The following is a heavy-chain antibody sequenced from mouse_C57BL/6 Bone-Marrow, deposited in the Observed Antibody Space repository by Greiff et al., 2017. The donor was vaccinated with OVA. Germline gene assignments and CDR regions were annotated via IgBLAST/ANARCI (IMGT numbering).Heavy chain of an antibody. V-gene: IGHV1-18*01. Sequence: EVQLQQSGPELVKPGASVKIPCKASGYTFTDYNMDWVKQSHGKSLEWIGDINPNNGGTIYNQKFKGKATLTVDKSSSTAYMELRSLTSEDTAVYYCAREDSNYDYYAMDDWGQGTSVTVSS. J-gene: IGHJ4*01. D-gene: IGHD2-5*01. CDR3: AREDSNYDYYAMDD. CDR2: INPNNGGT. CDR1: GYTFTDYN.